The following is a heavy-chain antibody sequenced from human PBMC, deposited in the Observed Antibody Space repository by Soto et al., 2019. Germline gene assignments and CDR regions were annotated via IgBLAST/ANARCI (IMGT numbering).Heavy chain of an antibody. Sequence: GGSLRLSCAASGFTFSSYSMNWVRQAPGKGLEWVSSISSSSSYIYYADSVKGRFTISRDNAKNSLYLQMNSLRAEDTAVYYCARDSGGGVVVAAPYYYYYYMDIWGKGTTVTVSS. CDR2: ISSSSSYI. CDR1: GFTFSSYS. D-gene: IGHD2-15*01. J-gene: IGHJ6*03. V-gene: IGHV3-21*01. CDR3: ARDSGGGVVVAAPYYYYYYMDI.